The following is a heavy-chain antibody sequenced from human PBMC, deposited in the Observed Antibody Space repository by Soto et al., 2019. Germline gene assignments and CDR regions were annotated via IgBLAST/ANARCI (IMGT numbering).Heavy chain of an antibody. CDR1: GFAFNNYG. J-gene: IGHJ4*02. CDR3: AREDSIIIPAVSDF. CDR2: ISKSDYT. V-gene: IGHV3-21*01. Sequence: AGGSLRLSCTVSGFAFNNYGINWVRQAPGKGLEWVSSISKSDYTYYSDSVTGRLTISRDNAKNSVSLQMNTLRVEDTAVYYCAREDSIIIPAVSDFWGQGTLVTVSS. D-gene: IGHD2-2*01.